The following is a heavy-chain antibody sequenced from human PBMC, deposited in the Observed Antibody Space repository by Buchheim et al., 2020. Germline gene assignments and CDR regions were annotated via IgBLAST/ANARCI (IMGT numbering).Heavy chain of an antibody. J-gene: IGHJ4*02. Sequence: QVQLVESGGGVVQPGRSLRLSCAASGFTFSSYAMHWVRQAPGKGLEWVAVISYDGSNKYYADSVKGRFTISSDNSKNTLYLQMNSLRAEDTAVYYCARFPYSSGWYYFDYWGQGTL. CDR2: ISYDGSNK. CDR1: GFTFSSYA. CDR3: ARFPYSSGWYYFDY. V-gene: IGHV3-30*04. D-gene: IGHD6-19*01.